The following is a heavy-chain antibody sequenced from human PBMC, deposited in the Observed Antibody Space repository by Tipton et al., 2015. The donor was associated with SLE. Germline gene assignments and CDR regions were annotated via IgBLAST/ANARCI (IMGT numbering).Heavy chain of an antibody. J-gene: IGHJ3*02. Sequence: LRLSCAVYGGSFSGYYWSWIRQPPGKGLEWIGEINHSGSTNYNPSLKSRVTISVDTSKNQFSLKLSSVTAADTAVYYCARLNYVLAFDTWGQGTMVTVSS. D-gene: IGHD4-11*01. V-gene: IGHV4-34*01. CDR3: ARLNYVLAFDT. CDR2: INHSGST. CDR1: GGSFSGYY.